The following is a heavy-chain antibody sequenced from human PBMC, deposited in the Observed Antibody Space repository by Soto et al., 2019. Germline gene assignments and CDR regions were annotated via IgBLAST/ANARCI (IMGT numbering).Heavy chain of an antibody. CDR3: ARDDIGGGVPR. D-gene: IGHD2-15*01. V-gene: IGHV1-69*12. Sequence: QVQLVQSGAEVKKPGSSVKFSCRASGGTFSSYPISWVRQAPGQGLDWMGGIIPIFGTANYAQKFQGRVTITADESTSTAYMELSSLRSEDTAVYYCARDDIGGGVPRWGQGTLVTVSS. J-gene: IGHJ4*02. CDR1: GGTFSSYP. CDR2: IIPIFGTA.